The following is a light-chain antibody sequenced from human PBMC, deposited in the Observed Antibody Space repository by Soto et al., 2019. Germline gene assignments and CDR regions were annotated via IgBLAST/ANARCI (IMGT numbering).Light chain of an antibody. CDR3: AVWDDSLNXPX. J-gene: IGLJ2*01. CDR1: RSNIGSNA. V-gene: IGLV1-44*01. Sequence: QSVLTQPPSASGTPGQRVTISCSGGRSNIGSNAVNWYQQLPGTAPKLLMFSNERRPSGVPDRVSGSKSGTSASLAISGLRSDDEADYYCAVWDDSLNXPXXGGGXXLTVL. CDR2: SNE.